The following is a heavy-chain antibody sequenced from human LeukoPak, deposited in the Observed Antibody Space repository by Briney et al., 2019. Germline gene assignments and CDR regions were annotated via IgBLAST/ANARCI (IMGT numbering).Heavy chain of an antibody. D-gene: IGHD3-22*01. CDR3: GYDSSDDFDY. J-gene: IGHJ4*02. Sequence: GGSLRLSCAASGFTVSSNYMSWVRRAPGKGLEWVSVIYSGGSTYYADSVKGRFTISRDNSKNTLYLQMNSLRAEDTAVYYCGYDSSDDFDYWGQGTLVTVSS. V-gene: IGHV3-66*01. CDR2: IYSGGST. CDR1: GFTVSSNY.